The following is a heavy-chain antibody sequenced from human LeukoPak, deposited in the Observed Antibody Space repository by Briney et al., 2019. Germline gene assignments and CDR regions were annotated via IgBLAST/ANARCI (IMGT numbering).Heavy chain of an antibody. Sequence: PGGSLRLSCAASGFTFSSYGMHWVRQAPGKGLEWVAVISYDGSNKYYADSVKGRFTISRDNSKNTLYPQMNSLRAEDTAVYYCAMSSGATTTGPLGYWGQGTLVTVSS. V-gene: IGHV3-30*03. CDR1: GFTFSSYG. J-gene: IGHJ4*02. D-gene: IGHD1-26*01. CDR2: ISYDGSNK. CDR3: AMSSGATTTGPLGY.